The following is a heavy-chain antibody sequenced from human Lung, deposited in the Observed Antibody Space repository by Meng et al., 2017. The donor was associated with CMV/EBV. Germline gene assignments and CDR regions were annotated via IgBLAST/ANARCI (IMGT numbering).Heavy chain of an antibody. J-gene: IGHJ6*02. D-gene: IGHD3-9*01. CDR3: ARDYGDCSLTGCLQYFYGLDV. V-gene: IGHV1-46*01. CDR1: GYTFTHYF. CDR2: ISLSGESR. Sequence: ASVTVTFQASGYTFTHYFIHWVRPAPGQGLEWVGVISLSGESRNYPPRFQGSVTMTSDSSASTVYMELLSLKSEDTAVYFCARDYGDCSLTGCLQYFYGLDVWGQGTPVTVSS.